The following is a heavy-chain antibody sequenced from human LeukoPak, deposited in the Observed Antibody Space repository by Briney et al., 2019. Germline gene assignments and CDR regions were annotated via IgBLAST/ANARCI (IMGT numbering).Heavy chain of an antibody. CDR3: ASRFHHTEYCSSTSCYVFGDY. CDR2: IYHSGST. Sequence: TSETLSLTCAVSGYSISSGYYWGWIRQPPGKGLEGIGSIYHSGSTYYNPSLKSRVTISVDTSKNQFSLKLSSVTAADTAVYYCASRFHHTEYCSSTSCYVFGDYWGQGTLVTVSS. V-gene: IGHV4-38-2*01. CDR1: GYSISSGYY. J-gene: IGHJ4*02. D-gene: IGHD2-2*01.